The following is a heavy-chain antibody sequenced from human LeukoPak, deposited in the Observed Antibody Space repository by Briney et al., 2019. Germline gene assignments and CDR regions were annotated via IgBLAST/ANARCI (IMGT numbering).Heavy chain of an antibody. V-gene: IGHV1-2*02. D-gene: IGHD2-15*01. CDR2: IDPNSGGT. CDR1: GSTFAGYS. J-gene: IGHJ4*02. CDR3: ARGYWRGGSGYNFDC. Sequence: ASGRLSCKASGSTFAGYSLHLVRQAPAQGLEWMGWIDPNSGGTSYAQKFQDRVTITRDTSLSTAYMELRRLRSDDTAVYYCARGYWRGGSGYNFDCWGQGTMVSVRS.